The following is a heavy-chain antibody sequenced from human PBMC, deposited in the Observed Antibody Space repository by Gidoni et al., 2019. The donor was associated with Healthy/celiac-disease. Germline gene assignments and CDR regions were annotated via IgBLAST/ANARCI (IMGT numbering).Heavy chain of an antibody. CDR1: GGTFSSYT. J-gene: IGHJ4*02. CDR3: AGDASHYDSSGYPTDY. V-gene: IGHV1-69*08. D-gene: IGHD3-22*01. CDR2: LIPILRKA. Sequence: QVQLVQSGAEVTKPGSSVKVSCQASGGTFSSYTTRWVRQAPGQGLEWMGRLIPILRKANNAQKFQGRVTISAGKSTRRAYMGLGRQRSEDTAVYYCAGDASHYDSSGYPTDYWGQGTLVTVSS.